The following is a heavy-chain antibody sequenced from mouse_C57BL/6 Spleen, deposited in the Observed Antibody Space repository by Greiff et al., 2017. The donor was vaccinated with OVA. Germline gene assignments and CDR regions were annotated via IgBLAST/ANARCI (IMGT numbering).Heavy chain of an antibody. J-gene: IGHJ1*03. Sequence: QVQLQQPGAELVKPGASVKISCKASGYTFTSYWITWVKQRPGQGLEWIGDIYPGSGSTNYNEKFKSKATLTVDTSSSTAYMQLSSLTSEDSAVYYCATPYYSNSYWYFDVWGTGTTVTVSS. CDR3: ATPYYSNSYWYFDV. V-gene: IGHV1-55*01. CDR2: IYPGSGST. D-gene: IGHD2-5*01. CDR1: GYTFTSYW.